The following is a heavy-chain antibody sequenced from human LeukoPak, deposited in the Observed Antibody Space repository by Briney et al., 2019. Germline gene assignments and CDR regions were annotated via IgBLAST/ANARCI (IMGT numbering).Heavy chain of an antibody. J-gene: IGHJ4*02. CDR2: IYHSGST. Sequence: PSETLSLTCTVSGYSISSGYYWGWIRQPPGKGLEWIGSIYHSGSTYYNPSLKSRVTISVDTSKNQFSLKLSSVTAADTAVYYCARHRGYYDILTGPFDYWGQGTLVTVSS. CDR1: GYSISSGYY. V-gene: IGHV4-38-2*02. D-gene: IGHD3-9*01. CDR3: ARHRGYYDILTGPFDY.